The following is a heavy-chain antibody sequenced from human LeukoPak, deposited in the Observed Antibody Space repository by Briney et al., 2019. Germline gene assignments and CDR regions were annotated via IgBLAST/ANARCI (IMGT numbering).Heavy chain of an antibody. J-gene: IGHJ5*02. CDR2: IYYSGST. Sequence: PSETLSLTCTVSGXSISSYYGTWIRQPPGQGLEWIGYIYYSGSTNYNPSLKSRVTISVDTSKNQFSLELSSVTAADTAVYYCAREGMGQSGSYYWFDPWGQGTLVTVSS. CDR3: AREGMGQSGSYYWFDP. CDR1: GXSISSYY. V-gene: IGHV4-59*01. D-gene: IGHD1-26*01.